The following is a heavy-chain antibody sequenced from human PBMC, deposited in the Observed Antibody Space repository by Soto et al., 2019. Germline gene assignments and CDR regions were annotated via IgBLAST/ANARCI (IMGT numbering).Heavy chain of an antibody. V-gene: IGHV3-7*03. J-gene: IGHJ6*02. CDR3: TRVDYDFWSGYPALYYYGMDV. CDR1: GFTFSSFW. D-gene: IGHD3-3*01. CDR2: IKQDGNDT. Sequence: AGGSLRLSCVGSGFTFSSFWMSWVRQAPGKGLEWVADIKQDGNDTYYVDSVKGRFTISRDNAKNSVFLQMNSLRADDTAVYYCTRVDYDFWSGYPALYYYGMDVWGQGTTVTVSS.